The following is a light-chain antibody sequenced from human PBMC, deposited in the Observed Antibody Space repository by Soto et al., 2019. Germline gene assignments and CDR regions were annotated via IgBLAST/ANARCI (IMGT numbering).Light chain of an antibody. Sequence: EIVLTQSPATLSLSPGERATLSCRASQSVSSYLAWYQQKPGQAPRLLIYDASNRATGIPARFSGSGSGTAFTLTISSLGPEDFAVYYCQQRSNWPLYTFGQGTKLEIK. CDR2: DAS. J-gene: IGKJ2*01. CDR3: QQRSNWPLYT. CDR1: QSVSSY. V-gene: IGKV3-11*01.